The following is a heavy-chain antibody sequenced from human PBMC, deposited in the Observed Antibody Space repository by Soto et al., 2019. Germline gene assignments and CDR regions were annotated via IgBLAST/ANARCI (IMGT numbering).Heavy chain of an antibody. Sequence: PSETLSLTCTVSGGSISSYYWSWIRQPPGKGLEWIGYIYYSGSTNYNPSLKSRVTISVDTSKNQFSLKLGSVTAADTAVYYCARHGDYDFWSGYISYWGQGTLVTVSS. CDR1: GGSISSYY. D-gene: IGHD3-3*01. CDR3: ARHGDYDFWSGYISY. V-gene: IGHV4-59*08. J-gene: IGHJ4*02. CDR2: IYYSGST.